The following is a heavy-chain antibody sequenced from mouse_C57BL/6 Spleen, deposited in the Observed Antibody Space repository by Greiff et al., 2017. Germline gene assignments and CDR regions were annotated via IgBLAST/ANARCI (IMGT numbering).Heavy chain of an antibody. CDR1: GYTFTSYG. J-gene: IGHJ3*01. CDR3: ARRGTTVVAEDPWFAY. D-gene: IGHD1-1*01. Sequence: VQLVESGAELARPGASVKLSCKASGYTFTSYGISWVKQRTGQGLEWIGEIYPRSGNTYYNEKFKGKATLTADKSSSTAYMELRSLTSEDSAVYFCARRGTTVVAEDPWFAYWGQGTLVTVSA. V-gene: IGHV1-81*01. CDR2: IYPRSGNT.